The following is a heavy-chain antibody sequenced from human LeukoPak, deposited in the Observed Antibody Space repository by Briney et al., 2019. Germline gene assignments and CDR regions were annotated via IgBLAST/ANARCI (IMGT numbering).Heavy chain of an antibody. CDR3: AKVWSAGYNYGYSYYFDY. CDR2: ISGSGGST. J-gene: IGHJ4*02. D-gene: IGHD5-18*01. Sequence: GGSLRLSCAASGFTFSSYAMSWVRQAPGKGLEWVSAISGSGGSTYYADSVKGRFTISRDNSKNTLYLQMNSLRAEDTAIYYCAKVWSAGYNYGYSYYFDYWGQGTLVTVSS. V-gene: IGHV3-23*01. CDR1: GFTFSSYA.